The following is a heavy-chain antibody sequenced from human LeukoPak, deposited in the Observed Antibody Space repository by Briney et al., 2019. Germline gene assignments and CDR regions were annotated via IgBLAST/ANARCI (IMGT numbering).Heavy chain of an antibody. Sequence: SETLSLTCTVSGGSISTSNYYWGWIRQPPGKGLEWIGSIYYSGSTYYNPSLKSRVTISVDTSKNQFSLKLSSVTAADTAVYYCAREGLIEQKIDYWGQGTLVTVSS. CDR3: AREGLIEQKIDY. CDR2: IYYSGST. J-gene: IGHJ4*02. CDR1: GGSISTSNYY. V-gene: IGHV4-39*07. D-gene: IGHD2-21*01.